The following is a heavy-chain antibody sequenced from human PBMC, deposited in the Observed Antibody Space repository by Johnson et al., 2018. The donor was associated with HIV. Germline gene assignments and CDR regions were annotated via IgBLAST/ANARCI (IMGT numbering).Heavy chain of an antibody. Sequence: QVQLVESGGGVVQPGGSLRLSCAASGLTFSNYGSHWVRQAPGKGLEWVAFIRYEGSNKYYADSVKGRFTISRDNSKNTLYLQMNSLRAEDTAVYYCARDCTGGVCVNDAFDIWGQGTMVTVSS. V-gene: IGHV3-30*02. CDR3: ARDCTGGVCVNDAFDI. CDR1: GLTFSNYG. D-gene: IGHD2-8*02. J-gene: IGHJ3*02. CDR2: IRYEGSNK.